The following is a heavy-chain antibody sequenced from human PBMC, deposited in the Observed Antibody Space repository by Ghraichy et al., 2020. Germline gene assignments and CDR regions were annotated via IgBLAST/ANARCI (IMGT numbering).Heavy chain of an antibody. J-gene: IGHJ6*02. CDR3: AREVGGAYNARYYYGMDF. Sequence: SQTLSLTCAISGDSVSSNSAAWNWIRQSPSRGLEWLGRTYYRSKWFNDYAVSVKSRITINPDTSKNQFSLQLNSVTPEDTAVYYCAREVGGAYNARYYYGMDFWGQGTTVTVSS. D-gene: IGHD3-10*01. CDR2: TYYRSKWFN. V-gene: IGHV6-1*01. CDR1: GDSVSSNSAA.